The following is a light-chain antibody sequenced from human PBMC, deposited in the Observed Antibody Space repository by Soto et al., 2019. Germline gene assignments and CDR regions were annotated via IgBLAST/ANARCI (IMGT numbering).Light chain of an antibody. CDR1: HXDIGTYDY. CDR2: GVT. Sequence: QSVLTQPTSVSGSPGQSITISCTGNHXDIGTYDYVSWYQQHPGRAPRLLIHGVTTRPSGISDRFSASKSGLTASLTISGLQPEDEADYYCSSLTSNRINVFGPGTKVTV. J-gene: IGLJ1*01. CDR3: SSLTSNRINV. V-gene: IGLV2-14*03.